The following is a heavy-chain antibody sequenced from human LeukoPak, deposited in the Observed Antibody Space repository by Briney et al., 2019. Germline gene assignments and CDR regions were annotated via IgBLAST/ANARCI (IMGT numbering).Heavy chain of an antibody. Sequence: WGSLRLSCAASGFTFSSYAMSWVRQAPGKGLEWVSAISGSGGSTYYADSVKGRFTISRDNSKNTLYLQMNSLRAEDTAVYYCAKDRKPLRRSRNYYYYYMDVWGKGTTVTVSS. CDR3: AKDRKPLRRSRNYYYYYMDV. J-gene: IGHJ6*03. D-gene: IGHD1-14*01. V-gene: IGHV3-23*01. CDR1: GFTFSSYA. CDR2: ISGSGGST.